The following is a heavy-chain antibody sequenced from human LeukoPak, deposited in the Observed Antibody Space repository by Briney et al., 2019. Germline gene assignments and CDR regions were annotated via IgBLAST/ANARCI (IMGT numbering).Heavy chain of an antibody. CDR1: GGSISSYY. Sequence: PSETLSLTCTVSGGSISSYYWSWIRQPPGKGLEWIGYIYYSGSTNYNPSLKSRVTISVDTSKNQFSLQLNSVTPEDTAVYYCARDRSGWYENAFDIWGQGTMVTVSS. CDR3: ARDRSGWYENAFDI. V-gene: IGHV4-59*12. CDR2: IYYSGST. J-gene: IGHJ3*02. D-gene: IGHD6-19*01.